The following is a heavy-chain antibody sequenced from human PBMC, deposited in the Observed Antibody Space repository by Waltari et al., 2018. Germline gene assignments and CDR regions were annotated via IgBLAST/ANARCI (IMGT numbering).Heavy chain of an antibody. CDR2: INTDGSTT. J-gene: IGHJ4*02. D-gene: IGHD1-26*01. CDR3: AKSTGSYYEVFDY. CDR1: GFTLRGYW. Sequence: EVQLVESGGGLVQPGGSLRLSCAASGFTLRGYWMSWVRQAPGKGRVWVSQINTDGSTTRYADSVKGRFTMSKDNSKNTLFLQMNSLRFDDTAEYYCAKSTGSYYEVFDYWGRGTLVTVSS. V-gene: IGHV3-74*01.